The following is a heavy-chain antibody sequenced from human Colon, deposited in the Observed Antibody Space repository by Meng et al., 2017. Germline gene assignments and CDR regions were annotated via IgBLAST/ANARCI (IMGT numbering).Heavy chain of an antibody. CDR1: GFTVSSNY. CDR3: ARAMTYGDYPLDY. D-gene: IGHD4-17*01. J-gene: IGHJ4*02. CDR2: IYSGGST. Sequence: GESLKISCAASGFTVSSNYMSWVRQAPGKGLEWVSVIYSGGSTYYADSVKGRFIISRDNSKNTLYLQMNSLRAEDTAVYYCARAMTYGDYPLDYWGQGTLVTVSS. V-gene: IGHV3-53*01.